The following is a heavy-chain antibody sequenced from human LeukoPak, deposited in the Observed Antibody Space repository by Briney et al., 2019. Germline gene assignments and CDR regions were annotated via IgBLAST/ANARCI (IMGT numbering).Heavy chain of an antibody. J-gene: IGHJ3*02. CDR3: ARAVAVAGTLDAFDI. CDR2: IYYSGST. Sequence: SETLSLTCTVSGGSISSYYWSWIRQPPGKGLEWIGYIYYSGSTNYNPSLKSRVTISVDTSKNQFSLKLSSVTAADTAVYYCARAVAVAGTLDAFDIWGQGTMVTASS. V-gene: IGHV4-59*01. D-gene: IGHD6-19*01. CDR1: GGSISSYY.